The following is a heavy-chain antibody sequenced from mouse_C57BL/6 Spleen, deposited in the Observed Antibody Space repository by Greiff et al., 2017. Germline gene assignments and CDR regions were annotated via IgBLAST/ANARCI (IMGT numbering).Heavy chain of an antibody. CDR3: ARTGTAVYWYFDV. J-gene: IGHJ1*03. Sequence: QVQLKESGPELVKPGASVKISCKASGYAFSSSWMNWVKQRPGKGLEWIGRIYPGDGDTNYNGMFKGKATLTADKSSSTAYMQLSSLTSEDSAVYFCARTGTAVYWYFDVWGTGTTVTVSS. V-gene: IGHV1-82*01. CDR2: IYPGDGDT. D-gene: IGHD4-1*01. CDR1: GYAFSSSW.